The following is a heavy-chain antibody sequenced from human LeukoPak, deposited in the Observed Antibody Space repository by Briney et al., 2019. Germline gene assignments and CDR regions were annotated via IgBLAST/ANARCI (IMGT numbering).Heavy chain of an antibody. V-gene: IGHV4-61*02. CDR2: IYTSGST. D-gene: IGHD1-26*01. Sequence: PSETLSLTCTVSGGSISSSSYYWSWIRQPAGKGLEWIGRIYTSGSTNYNPSLKSRVTMSVDTSNNQFSLKLNSVTAADTAVYYCARGPGAASQEAFDYWGQGTLVTVSS. J-gene: IGHJ4*02. CDR3: ARGPGAASQEAFDY. CDR1: GGSISSSSYY.